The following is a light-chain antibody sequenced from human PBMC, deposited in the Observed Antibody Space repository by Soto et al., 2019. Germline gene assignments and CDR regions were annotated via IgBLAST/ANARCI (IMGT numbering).Light chain of an antibody. J-gene: IGKJ2*01. CDR2: GAS. CDR1: QSVSSN. CDR3: QQYNNLPYT. Sequence: EIVMTQSPATLSVSPGERATLSCRASQSVSSNLAWYQQKPGQAPRLLIYGASTRATGIPARFSGSGSGTEFPLTISSLQSEDFAVYYCQQYNNLPYTFGQGTKLEIK. V-gene: IGKV3-15*01.